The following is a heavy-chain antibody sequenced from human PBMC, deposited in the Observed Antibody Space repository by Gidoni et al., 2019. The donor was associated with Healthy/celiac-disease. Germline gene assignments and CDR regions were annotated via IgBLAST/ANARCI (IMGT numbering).Heavy chain of an antibody. CDR2: ISYDGSNK. D-gene: IGHD6-13*01. J-gene: IGHJ4*02. CDR3: ARGGDGSSWRTYYFDY. CDR1: GFTFRSYA. V-gene: IGHV3-30*04. Sequence: QVQLVESGGGVVQPGRSLRLSCAASGFTFRSYAMHWVRQAPGKGLEWVAIISYDGSNKYYADSVKGRFTISRDNSKNTLFLQMNSLRAEDTAVYYCARGGDGSSWRTYYFDYWGQGTLVTVSS.